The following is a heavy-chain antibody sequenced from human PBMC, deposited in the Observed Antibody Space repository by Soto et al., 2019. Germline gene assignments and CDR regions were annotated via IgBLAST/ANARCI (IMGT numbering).Heavy chain of an antibody. V-gene: IGHV3-21*01. CDR2: ISSSSSYI. CDR1: GFTFSRYS. D-gene: IGHD6-13*01. Sequence: GGALRLSCAASGFTFSRYSMNWVRQAPGKGLEWVSSISSSSSYIHYVDSVKGRFTISRDNAQNSLCLQMNSLRAEDTAVYYCARKWYSRSWNTENYFDYWGHGTLVTVSS. J-gene: IGHJ4*01. CDR3: ARKWYSRSWNTENYFDY.